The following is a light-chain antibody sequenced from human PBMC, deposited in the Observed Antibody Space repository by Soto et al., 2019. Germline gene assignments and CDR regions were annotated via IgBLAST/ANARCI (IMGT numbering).Light chain of an antibody. CDR1: QAIGSW. CDR2: SIS. V-gene: IGKV1-12*01. J-gene: IGKJ4*01. CDR3: QQGDSMPFT. Sequence: DIQMTQSPSSVSASVGDRVTITCRATQAIGSWFAWYQQKPGKSPKLLISSISNLESGVPSRFSGSGSGTHFTLTISCLQPEDFATYYCQQGDSMPFTFGGGTKV.